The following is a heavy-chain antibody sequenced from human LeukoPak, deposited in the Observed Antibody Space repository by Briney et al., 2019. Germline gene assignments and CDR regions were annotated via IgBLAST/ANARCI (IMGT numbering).Heavy chain of an antibody. Sequence: SQTLSLTYAISGDSVSINSAAWNWLRQSPSRGLEWLGRTYYRSKSYNDYAVSVKSRITINPDTSKNQFSLQLNSVTSEDTAVYYCAREHLMLRSFDIWGQGTMVTVSS. CDR2: TYYRSKSYN. CDR3: AREHLMLRSFDI. V-gene: IGHV6-1*01. D-gene: IGHD2-8*01. J-gene: IGHJ3*02. CDR1: GDSVSINSAA.